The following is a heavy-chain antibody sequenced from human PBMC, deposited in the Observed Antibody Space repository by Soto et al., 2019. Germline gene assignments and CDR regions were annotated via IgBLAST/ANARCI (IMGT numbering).Heavy chain of an antibody. Sequence: SVKVSCKASGGTFSSYAISWVRQAPGQGLEWMGGIIPIFGTANYAQKFQGRVTITADESTSTAYMELSSLRSEDTAAYYCARGAARLYGMDVLGQGTAVTVSS. CDR3: ARGAARLYGMDV. CDR1: GGTFSSYA. J-gene: IGHJ6*02. CDR2: IIPIFGTA. V-gene: IGHV1-69*13. D-gene: IGHD6-25*01.